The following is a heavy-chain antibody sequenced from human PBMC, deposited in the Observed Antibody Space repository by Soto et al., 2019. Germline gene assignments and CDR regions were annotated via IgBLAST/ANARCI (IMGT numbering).Heavy chain of an antibody. CDR3: ARGDDNDYGGNSGAFDI. V-gene: IGHV3-30-3*01. J-gene: IGHJ3*02. CDR1: GFTFSSYA. CDR2: ISYDGSNK. D-gene: IGHD4-17*01. Sequence: GGSLRLSCAASGFTFSSYAMHWVRQAPGKGLEWVAVISYDGSNKYYADSVKGRFTISRDNSKNTLYLQMNSLRAEDTAVYYCARGDDNDYGGNSGAFDIWGQGTMVTVSS.